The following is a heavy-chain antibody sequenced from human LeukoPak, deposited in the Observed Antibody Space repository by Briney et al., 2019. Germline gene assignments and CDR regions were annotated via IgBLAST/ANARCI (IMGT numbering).Heavy chain of an antibody. D-gene: IGHD5-18*01. CDR3: ARVSGYSYATFDY. J-gene: IGHJ4*02. CDR1: GYTFTSYD. V-gene: IGHV1-8*03. CDR2: MNPNSGNT. Sequence: ASVKVSCKASGYTFTSYDINWVRQATGQGLEWMGWMNPNSGNTGYAQKFQGRVTITRNTSISTAYKELSSLRSEDTAVYYCARVSGYSYATFDYWGQGTLVTVSS.